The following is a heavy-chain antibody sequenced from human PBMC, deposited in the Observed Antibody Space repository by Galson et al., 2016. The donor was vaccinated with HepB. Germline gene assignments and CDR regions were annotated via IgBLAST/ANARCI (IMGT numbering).Heavy chain of an antibody. CDR2: IRQDGGAK. D-gene: IGHD3-22*01. CDR1: RFTFSNLW. J-gene: IGHJ4*02. V-gene: IGHV3-7*03. CDR3: ARGADDYHSSGYAFEF. Sequence: SLRLSCAASRFTFSNLWMSWVRQAPGSGLEWVANIRQDGGAKYYAASVKGRFTISRDNGKNSLYLQMTSLRAEDTAVYYCARGADDYHSSGYAFEFGGQGTLVTVSS.